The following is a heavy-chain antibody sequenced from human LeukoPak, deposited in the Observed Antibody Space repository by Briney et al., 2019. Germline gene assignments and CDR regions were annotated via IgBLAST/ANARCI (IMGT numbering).Heavy chain of an antibody. CDR2: IYYSGST. Sequence: PSQTLSFTCTVSAGSISSGGYYWSWVRQHPGKAREWIGYIYYSGSTYYSPSLKSRVTISVDTSKNQFSLKLSSVTAADTAVYYCARVHCSSTTCYFPDAFDIWGQGTMVTVSS. CDR1: AGSISSGGYY. D-gene: IGHD2-2*01. J-gene: IGHJ3*02. V-gene: IGHV4-31*03. CDR3: ARVHCSSTTCYFPDAFDI.